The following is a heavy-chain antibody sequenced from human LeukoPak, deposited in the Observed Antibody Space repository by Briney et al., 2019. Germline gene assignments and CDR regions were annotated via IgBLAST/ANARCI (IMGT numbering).Heavy chain of an antibody. CDR1: GDSSTSGSFY. Sequence: SETLSLTCTVSGDSSTSGSFYWGWVRQSPEKGLEWIGSIHSGGNPYDNPSLRSRVTVSTDTSTNRLSLKLRSVTAADTAVYFCARGLTGGWAAVFDYWGQGTLVTVSS. CDR2: IHSGGNP. CDR3: ARGLTGGWAAVFDY. V-gene: IGHV4-39*07. D-gene: IGHD1-26*01. J-gene: IGHJ4*02.